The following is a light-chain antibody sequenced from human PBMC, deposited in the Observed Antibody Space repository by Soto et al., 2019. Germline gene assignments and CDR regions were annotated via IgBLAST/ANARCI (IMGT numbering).Light chain of an antibody. J-gene: IGKJ1*01. Sequence: DIQLTQSPSFLSASVGDRVTITCRASQGISSYLAWYQQKPGKAPKLLIYAASTLQSGVPSRFSGSGSGTEFTLTISSLPPEDFATYYWQQLNSYPRTFGQGTKVEIK. CDR3: QQLNSYPRT. V-gene: IGKV1-9*01. CDR2: AAS. CDR1: QGISSY.